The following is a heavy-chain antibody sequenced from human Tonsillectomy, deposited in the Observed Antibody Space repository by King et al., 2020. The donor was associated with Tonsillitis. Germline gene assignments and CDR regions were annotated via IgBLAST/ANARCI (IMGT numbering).Heavy chain of an antibody. J-gene: IGHJ6*02. D-gene: IGHD2-15*01. Sequence: QLVESGGGLVKPGGSLRLSCAASGFTFSSYSMNWVRQSPGKGLEWVSSISSSSSYIYYADSVKGRFAISRDNAKHSLYLQMNSLRAEDTAVYYCARDCSGGSCYPYYYGMDVWGQGTTVTVSS. CDR1: GFTFSSYS. CDR2: ISSSSSYI. V-gene: IGHV3-21*01. CDR3: ARDCSGGSCYPYYYGMDV.